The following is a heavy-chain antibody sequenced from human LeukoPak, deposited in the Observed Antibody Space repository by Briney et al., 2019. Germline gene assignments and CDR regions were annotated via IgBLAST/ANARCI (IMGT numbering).Heavy chain of an antibody. CDR2: IYHSGST. CDR1: GGSISSSNW. V-gene: IGHV4-4*02. D-gene: IGHD1-26*01. Sequence: PSGTLSLTCVVSGGSISSSNWWSWVRQPPEKGLEWIGEIYHSGSTYYNPSLKSRVTISVDTSKNQFSLKLTSVTAADTAVYYCARAIEVGAMTPFDYWGQGTLVTVSS. J-gene: IGHJ4*02. CDR3: ARAIEVGAMTPFDY.